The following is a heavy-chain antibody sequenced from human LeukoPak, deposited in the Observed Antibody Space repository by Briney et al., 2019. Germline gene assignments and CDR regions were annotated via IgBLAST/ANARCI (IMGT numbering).Heavy chain of an antibody. CDR3: ARDIVAARPVYYFDY. V-gene: IGHV3-30-3*01. CDR2: XSYDGSNK. J-gene: IGHJ4*02. D-gene: IGHD6-6*01. Sequence: XSYDGSNKYYADSVKGRFTISRDNSKNTLYLQMNSLRAEDTAVYYCARDIVAARPVYYFDYWGQGTLVTVSS.